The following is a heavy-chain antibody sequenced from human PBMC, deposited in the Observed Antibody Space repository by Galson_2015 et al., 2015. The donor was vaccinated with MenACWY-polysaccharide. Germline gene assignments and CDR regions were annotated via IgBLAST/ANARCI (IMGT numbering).Heavy chain of an antibody. Sequence: SRRPSGEARGFTLKHYGRHWVHQAPGRGLGGVAFIRHDGTNEAYEDSVRGRFPIPRDNPKNTLYLQMSSLRTEDTAVYFCAKQAYSSGCDYWGLGTLVTVSS. CDR2: IRHDGTNE. J-gene: IGHJ4*02. CDR1: GFTLKHYG. V-gene: IGHV3-30*02. CDR3: AKQAYSSGCDY. D-gene: IGHD6-19*01.